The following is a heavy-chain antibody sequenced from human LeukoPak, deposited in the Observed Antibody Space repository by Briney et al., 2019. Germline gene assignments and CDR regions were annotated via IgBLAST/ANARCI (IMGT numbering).Heavy chain of an antibody. V-gene: IGHV3-74*01. CDR3: ARDRLTNDAFDI. CDR1: VFTFNSYW. CDR2: INSDGSGT. Sequence: GGSLRLSCAVSVFTFNSYWMHGVRQAPGKGLVWVSRINSDGSGTSDADFVKGRFTISRDNSKHTLYLQMNSLRAEDTAMYYCARDRLTNDAFDIWGQGTMVTVSS. J-gene: IGHJ3*02. D-gene: IGHD2-8*01.